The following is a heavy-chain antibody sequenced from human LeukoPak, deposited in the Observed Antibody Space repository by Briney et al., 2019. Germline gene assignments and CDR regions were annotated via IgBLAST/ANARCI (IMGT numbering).Heavy chain of an antibody. CDR1: GYTFTSYG. CDR2: ISAYNGNT. CDR3: ARARTTGQQLVLPLGY. D-gene: IGHD6-13*01. V-gene: IGHV1-18*01. J-gene: IGHJ4*02. Sequence: ASVKVSCKASGYTFTSYGISWVRQAPGQGLEWMGWISAYNGNTNYAQKLQGRVTMTTDTSTSTAYMELRSLRSDDTAVYYCARARTTGQQLVLPLGYWGQGTLVTVSS.